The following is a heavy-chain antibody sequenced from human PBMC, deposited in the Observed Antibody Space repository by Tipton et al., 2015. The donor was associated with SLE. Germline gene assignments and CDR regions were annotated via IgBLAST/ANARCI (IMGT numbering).Heavy chain of an antibody. CDR1: DGSIRSTNYY. CDR2: IFYTGST. Sequence: TLSLTCTVSDGSIRSTNYYWGWIRQPPGKGLEWIGSIFYTGSTYYNPSLKSRVSISVDRSKNHLTLMLTSVTAADTAVYYCARSSGDSLYYFNYWGQGALVTVSS. CDR3: ARSSGDSLYYFNY. J-gene: IGHJ4*02. V-gene: IGHV4-39*06. D-gene: IGHD2-15*01.